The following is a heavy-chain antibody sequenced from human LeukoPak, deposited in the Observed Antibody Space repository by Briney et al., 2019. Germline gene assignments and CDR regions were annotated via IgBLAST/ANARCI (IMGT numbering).Heavy chain of an antibody. Sequence: GRSLRLSCAASGFTFSSYAMHWVRQAPGKGLEWVAVISYDGSNKYYADSVKGRFTISRDNSKNTLYLQVNSLRAEDTAVYYCTSAPRTYWGQGTLVTVSS. J-gene: IGHJ4*02. CDR1: GFTFSSYA. CDR3: TSAPRTY. CDR2: ISYDGSNK. V-gene: IGHV3-30-3*01.